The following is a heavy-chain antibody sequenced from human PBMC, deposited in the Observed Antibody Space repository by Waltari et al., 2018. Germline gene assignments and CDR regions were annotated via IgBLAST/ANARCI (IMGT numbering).Heavy chain of an antibody. CDR1: GFTFSSYW. D-gene: IGHD3-3*01. J-gene: IGHJ4*02. Sequence: EVQLVESGGGLVQPGGSLRLSCAASGFTFSSYWMSWVRQAPGKGLEWVANIKQDGSEKYYVDSVKGRFTISRDNAKNSLYLQMNSLRAEDTAVYYCARDQNFWRLSYYFDYWGQGTLVTVSS. V-gene: IGHV3-7*01. CDR2: IKQDGSEK. CDR3: ARDQNFWRLSYYFDY.